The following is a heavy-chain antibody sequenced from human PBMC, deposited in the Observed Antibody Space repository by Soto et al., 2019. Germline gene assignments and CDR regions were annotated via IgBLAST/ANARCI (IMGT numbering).Heavy chain of an antibody. V-gene: IGHV5-51*01. Sequence: GWSLNISCKDCVYSFAGYWIALVSKMTRKGLECMGLIYLGASDSRYKSSMHGQGTISADKSISTAYLQWSSLKASGTAMYYCARHYCSSTSCYPVYYYYYGMDVWGQGTTVTV. CDR2: IYLGASDS. CDR3: ARHYCSSTSCYPVYYYYYGMDV. D-gene: IGHD2-2*01. CDR1: VYSFAGYW. J-gene: IGHJ6*02.